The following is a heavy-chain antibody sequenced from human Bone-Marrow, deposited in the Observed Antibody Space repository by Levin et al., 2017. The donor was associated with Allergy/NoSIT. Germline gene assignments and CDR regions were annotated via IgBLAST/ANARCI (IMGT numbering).Heavy chain of an antibody. V-gene: IGHV3-23*01. D-gene: IGHD6-19*01. CDR3: AKVGSGWFRKKLDS. J-gene: IGHJ4*02. CDR2: ISGSGAGT. CDR1: GFTFRTYA. Sequence: GGSLRLSCAASGFTFRTYAMSWVRQAPGKGLEWLSGISGSGAGTFYADSVKGRFNISKDNSKNMVYLQLNSLRVEDTAVYYCAKVGSGWFRKKLDSWGKGTLVTVSS.